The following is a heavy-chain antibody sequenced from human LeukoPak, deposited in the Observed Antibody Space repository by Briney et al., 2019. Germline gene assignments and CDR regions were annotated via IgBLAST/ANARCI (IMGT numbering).Heavy chain of an antibody. D-gene: IGHD4-17*01. Sequence: GGSLRLSCAASGFTFSSYGMHWVRQAPGKGLEWVAFIRYDGNNPYYSASVKGRFTISRDNSKNTVLLQMNNLRLEDAAVYYCARGSRYGDYPYYCDFWGQGTLVTVSS. CDR2: IRYDGNNP. CDR3: ARGSRYGDYPYYCDF. J-gene: IGHJ4*02. CDR1: GFTFSSYG. V-gene: IGHV3-30*02.